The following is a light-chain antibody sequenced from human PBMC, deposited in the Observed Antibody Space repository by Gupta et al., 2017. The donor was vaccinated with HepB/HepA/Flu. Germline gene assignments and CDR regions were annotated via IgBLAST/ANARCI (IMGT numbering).Light chain of an antibody. CDR3: SSYAGSNNLI. J-gene: IGLJ2*01. Sequence: SALPPPPSASASPGQSVTISCTGTSSDVGGYDYVSWYQQHPGKAPKLMIHEVNKRPSGVPDRFSGSKSGNTASLTVSGLQAEDEADYYCSSYAGSNNLIFGGGTRLTVL. V-gene: IGLV2-8*01. CDR1: SSDVGGYDY. CDR2: EVN.